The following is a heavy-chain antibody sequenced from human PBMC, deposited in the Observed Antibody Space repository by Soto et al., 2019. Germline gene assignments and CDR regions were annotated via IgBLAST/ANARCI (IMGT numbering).Heavy chain of an antibody. J-gene: IGHJ6*01. D-gene: IGHD2-2*01. CDR3: ATLTYCSSASCPNYYYVMDV. Sequence: PRGSPLVSCAAGVFTFTTYSLDWVRQAPGKGLDLVASIGSSSNYIYYADSVKGRFTISRDNAKNSLFLQMNSLRAEDTAVYYCATLTYCSSASCPNYYYVMDVWGQGTTVTVSS. CDR1: VFTFTTYS. V-gene: IGHV3-21*06. CDR2: IGSSSNYI.